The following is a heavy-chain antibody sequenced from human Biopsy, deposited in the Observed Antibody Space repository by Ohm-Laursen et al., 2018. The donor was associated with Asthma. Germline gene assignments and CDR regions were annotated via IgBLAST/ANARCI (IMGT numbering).Heavy chain of an antibody. CDR1: GAYIGSRDHH. CDR3: ARVASYGDLYFGIDV. J-gene: IGHJ6*02. V-gene: IGHV4-30-4*01. Sequence: SETLSLTCIVGGAYIGSRDHHWSWIRQSPGTGLEWIGFVFCSGTTHYNRSLERRLSISIDTTRNEFSMTLRSVTAADTAVYFCARVASYGDLYFGIDVWGPGTTVSVS. CDR2: VFCSGTT. D-gene: IGHD4-17*01.